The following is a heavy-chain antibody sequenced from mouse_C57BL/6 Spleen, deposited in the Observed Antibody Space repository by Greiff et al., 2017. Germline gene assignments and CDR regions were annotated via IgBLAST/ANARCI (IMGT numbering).Heavy chain of an antibody. CDR3: ARLGRGAY. V-gene: IGHV5-17*01. D-gene: IGHD4-1*01. CDR1: GFTFSDYG. Sequence: EVKLEESGGGLVKPGGSLKLSCAASGFTFSDYGMHWVRQAPEKGLEWVAYISSGSSTIYYADTVKGRFTISRDNAKNTLFLQMTSLRSEDTAMYYCARLGRGAYWGQGTLVTVSA. CDR2: ISSGSSTI. J-gene: IGHJ3*01.